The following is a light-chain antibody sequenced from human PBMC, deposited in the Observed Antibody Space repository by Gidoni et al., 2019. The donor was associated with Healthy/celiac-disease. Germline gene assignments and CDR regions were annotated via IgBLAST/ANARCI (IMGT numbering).Light chain of an antibody. J-gene: IGKJ1*01. Sequence: DIQLTHSPSTLSASVGDRVTITCRASQSISSWLAWYQQKPGKAPKLLSYKASRLESGVPSRFSGSGSGTEFTLTISSLQPDDVETYYCQQYNSYPWTLGQGTKVEIK. CDR2: KAS. CDR1: QSISSW. V-gene: IGKV1-5*03. CDR3: QQYNSYPWT.